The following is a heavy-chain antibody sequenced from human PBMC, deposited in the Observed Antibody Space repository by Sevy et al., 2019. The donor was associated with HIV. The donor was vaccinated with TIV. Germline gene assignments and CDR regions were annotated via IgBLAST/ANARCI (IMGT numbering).Heavy chain of an antibody. Sequence: GGSLRLSCAASGFTFSSYDMHWVRQAPGKGLEGVAIILHDGSYREYVDSVRGRFTMSRDNSKNTMYLQMNGLSIEDTAVYYCAKNRLPGGSYFSRHGLDVWGRGTTVTVSS. V-gene: IGHV3-30*18. CDR3: AKNRLPGGSYFSRHGLDV. J-gene: IGHJ6*02. CDR1: GFTFSSYD. D-gene: IGHD3-10*01. CDR2: ILHDGSYR.